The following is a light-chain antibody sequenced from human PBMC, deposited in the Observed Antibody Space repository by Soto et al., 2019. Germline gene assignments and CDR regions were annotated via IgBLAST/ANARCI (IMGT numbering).Light chain of an antibody. CDR1: SSNIGSNYD. Sequence: QSVLTQPPSVSGAPGQPVTISCAGTSSNIGSNYDVHWYQHLPGTAPKLLIFGYTNRPSGVPDRFSGSQYCTSASLAITGLQSEDEAAYYCQSYDSELSAWVFGGGTKLTVL. V-gene: IGLV1-40*01. J-gene: IGLJ3*02. CDR3: QSYDSELSAWV. CDR2: GYT.